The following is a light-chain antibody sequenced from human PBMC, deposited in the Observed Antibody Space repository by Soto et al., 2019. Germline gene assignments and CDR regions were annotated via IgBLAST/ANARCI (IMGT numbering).Light chain of an antibody. CDR1: SGDVGGYNA. CDR2: DVS. J-gene: IGLJ1*01. CDR3: SSYATGGSYV. Sequence: QTGLTQHASVPGPPGQSITISCSGSSGDVGGYNAVSWYQQHPGKAPKLVIYDVSDRPSGISSRFSASKSGNTASLTISGLQAEDEADYYCSSYATGGSYVFGTGTKLTVL. V-gene: IGLV2-14*03.